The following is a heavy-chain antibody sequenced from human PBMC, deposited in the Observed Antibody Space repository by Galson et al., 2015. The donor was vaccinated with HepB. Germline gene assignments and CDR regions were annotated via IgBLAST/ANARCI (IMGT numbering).Heavy chain of an antibody. CDR1: GYDFNKYG. J-gene: IGHJ6*02. CDR3: ARDSRLELQLNNYYSYGMDV. Sequence: SVKVSCKASGYDFNKYGLSWVRQAPGQGLEWMGWVSGYDGSANYAPKFQGRVTMTTQKSTGTAFMEMRRLRSDDTAVYYCARDSRLELQLNNYYSYGMDVWGQGTAVNAS. CDR2: VSGYDGSA. D-gene: IGHD1-7*01. V-gene: IGHV1-18*01.